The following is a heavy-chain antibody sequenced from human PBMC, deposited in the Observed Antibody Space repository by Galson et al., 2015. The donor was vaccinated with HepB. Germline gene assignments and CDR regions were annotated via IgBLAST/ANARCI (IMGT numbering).Heavy chain of an antibody. CDR2: IWYDGSNK. Sequence: SLRLSCAASGFTFSSYGMHWVRQAPGKGLEWVAVIWYDGSNKYYADSVKGRFTISRDNSKNTLYLQMNSLRAEDTAVYYCARGARGAGGYYFDYWGQGTLVTVSS. CDR1: GFTFSSYG. CDR3: ARGARGAGGYYFDY. J-gene: IGHJ4*02. D-gene: IGHD1-26*01. V-gene: IGHV3-33*01.